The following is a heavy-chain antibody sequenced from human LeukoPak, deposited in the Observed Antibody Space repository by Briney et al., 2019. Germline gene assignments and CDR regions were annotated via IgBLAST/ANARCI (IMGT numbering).Heavy chain of an antibody. CDR2: ISHSGST. CDR1: GGSISSGGYS. J-gene: IGHJ4*02. D-gene: IGHD3-10*01. V-gene: IGHV4-30-2*01. Sequence: SETLSLTCAVSGGSISSGGYSWSWIRQPPGKGVEWIGYISHSGSTYYNPSLKSRVTISVDRSKNQFSLKLSSVTAADTAVYYCASKEASGSEPFDYWGQGTLVTVSS. CDR3: ASKEASGSEPFDY.